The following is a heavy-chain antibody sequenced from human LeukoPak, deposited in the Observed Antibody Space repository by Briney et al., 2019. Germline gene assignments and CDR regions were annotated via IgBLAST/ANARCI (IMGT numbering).Heavy chain of an antibody. J-gene: IGHJ4*02. D-gene: IGHD3-10*01. CDR2: IYYNVNT. CDR1: GGSISTSSYY. CDR3: ARDPHYYATGSYYTIFDY. Sequence: SETLSLTCTVSGGSISTSSYYWGWIRHPPGKGLEWIGSIYYNVNTYYNPSLKSRATISVDTSKNQFSLNLTSVTAADTAEYYCARDPHYYATGSYYTIFDYWGQGTLVTVSS. V-gene: IGHV4-39*07.